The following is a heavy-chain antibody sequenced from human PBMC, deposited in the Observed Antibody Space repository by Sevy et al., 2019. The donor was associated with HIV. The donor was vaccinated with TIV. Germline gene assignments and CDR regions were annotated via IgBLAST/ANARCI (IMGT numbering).Heavy chain of an antibody. V-gene: IGHV3-30-3*01. J-gene: IGHJ4*02. Sequence: GGSLRLSCAASGFIFNTYAMHWVRQAPGKGLEWVAVISSDGINKYYADSVKGRFTISRDNSRNTLDLQMNSLGSEDTALYYCASTGYCTGGSCYSPFGYWGQGTLVTVSS. D-gene: IGHD2-15*01. CDR3: ASTGYCTGGSCYSPFGY. CDR2: ISSDGINK. CDR1: GFIFNTYA.